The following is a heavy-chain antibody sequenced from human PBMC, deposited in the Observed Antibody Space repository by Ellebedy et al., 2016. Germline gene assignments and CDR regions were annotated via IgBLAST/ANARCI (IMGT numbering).Heavy chain of an antibody. CDR3: AKWNDAWNAFDV. CDR1: GGSFSGYY. J-gene: IGHJ3*01. Sequence: SETLSLTCAVYGGSFSGYYWSWIRQPPGKGLEWIGEINHSGSTNYNPSLKSRVTISVDTSKNQFSLKLMSVTTADTAVYYCAKWNDAWNAFDVWGQGTMVTVSS. D-gene: IGHD1-1*01. CDR2: INHSGST. V-gene: IGHV4-34*01.